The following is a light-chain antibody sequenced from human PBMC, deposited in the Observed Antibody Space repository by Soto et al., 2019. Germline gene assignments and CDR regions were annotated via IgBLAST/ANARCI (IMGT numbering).Light chain of an antibody. CDR2: GAS. J-gene: IGKJ4*01. Sequence: EIVLTQSPGTLSLSPGERATLSCRASQSVSSRFLAWYQQKPGQAPRLLIYGASTRDTHIPDRFSGTGSETEFTLSVSSLQSEDFAIYYCQQYYDWPLVTFGGGTRVEI. CDR1: QSVSSRF. CDR3: QQYYDWPLVT. V-gene: IGKV3-15*01.